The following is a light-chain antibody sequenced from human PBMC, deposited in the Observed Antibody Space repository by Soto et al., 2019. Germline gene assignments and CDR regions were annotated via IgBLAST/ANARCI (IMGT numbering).Light chain of an antibody. Sequence: EIVMTQSPATLSVSPGERATLSCRASQSVSSNLAWYQQKPGQAPRLLIYGASTRATGIPARFSGSGSGTEFTLTISSLQSEYFAVYYCQHSFTFGPGTKVDIK. CDR3: QHSFT. CDR1: QSVSSN. CDR2: GAS. V-gene: IGKV3-15*01. J-gene: IGKJ3*01.